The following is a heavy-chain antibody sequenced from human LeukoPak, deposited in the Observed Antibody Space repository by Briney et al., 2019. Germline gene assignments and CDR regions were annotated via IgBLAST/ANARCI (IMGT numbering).Heavy chain of an antibody. CDR3: AREGGSSGWPDY. CDR2: ISAYNRNT. V-gene: IGHV1-18*01. Sequence: ASVKVSCKVSGYTLTESSMHWVRQAPGKGLEWMGWISAYNRNTNYAQKLQGRVTMTIDISMTTAYMELRSLRSDDTAVYYCAREGGSSGWPDYWGQGTLVTVSS. J-gene: IGHJ4*02. CDR1: GYTLTESS. D-gene: IGHD6-19*01.